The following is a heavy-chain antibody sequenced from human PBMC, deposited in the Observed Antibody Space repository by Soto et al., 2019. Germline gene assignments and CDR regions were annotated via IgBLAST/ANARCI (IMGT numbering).Heavy chain of an antibody. CDR2: ISGSGGST. CDR3: AGGYGDRFDAFDI. Sequence: EVQLLESGGGLVQPGGSLRLSCAASRFTFSSYAMSWVRQAPGKGLEWVSAISGSGGSTYYADSVKGRFTISRDNSKNTLYLQMNSLRAEDTAVYYCAGGYGDRFDAFDIWGQGTMVTVSS. J-gene: IGHJ3*02. V-gene: IGHV3-23*01. D-gene: IGHD4-17*01. CDR1: RFTFSSYA.